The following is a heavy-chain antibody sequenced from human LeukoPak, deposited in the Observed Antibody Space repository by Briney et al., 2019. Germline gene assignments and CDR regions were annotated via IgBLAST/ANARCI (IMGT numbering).Heavy chain of an antibody. CDR3: ARDLNRPAVAGTS. D-gene: IGHD6-19*01. V-gene: IGHV3-53*01. CDR1: GFTVSSDY. J-gene: IGHJ4*02. CDR2: IYTGGST. Sequence: GGSLRLSCAASGFTVSSDYMSWVRQAPGKGLEWVSIIYTGGSTFYADSVKGRFIISRDSSKNTLFLQMNSLRAEDTGVYYCARDLNRPAVAGTSWGQGTLVTVSS.